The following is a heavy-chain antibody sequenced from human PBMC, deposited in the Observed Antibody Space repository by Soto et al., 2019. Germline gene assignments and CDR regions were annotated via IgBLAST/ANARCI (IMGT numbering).Heavy chain of an antibody. CDR2: IYYSGST. CDR3: ASQRFGELYYYYYGMDV. J-gene: IGHJ6*02. V-gene: IGHV4-30-4*01. Sequence: PSETLSLTCTVSGGSISSGDYYWSWIRQPPGKGLEWIGYIYYSGSTYYNPSLKSRVTISVDTSKNQFSPKLSSVTAADTAVYYCASQRFGELYYYYYGMDVWGQGTTVTVSS. D-gene: IGHD3-10*01. CDR1: GGSISSGDYY.